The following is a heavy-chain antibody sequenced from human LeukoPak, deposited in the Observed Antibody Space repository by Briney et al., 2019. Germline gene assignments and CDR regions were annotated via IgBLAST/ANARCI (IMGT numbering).Heavy chain of an antibody. CDR1: GGSFSGYY. J-gene: IGHJ4*02. Sequence: SETLSLTCAVYGGSFSGYYWSWIRQPPGKGLEWIGEINHSGSTNYNPSLKSRVTISVDTSKNQFSLKLSSVTAADTAVYYCARREGLKEWFGEPIKAYYFDYWGQGTLVTVSS. V-gene: IGHV4-34*01. CDR3: ARREGLKEWFGEPIKAYYFDY. CDR2: INHSGST. D-gene: IGHD3-10*01.